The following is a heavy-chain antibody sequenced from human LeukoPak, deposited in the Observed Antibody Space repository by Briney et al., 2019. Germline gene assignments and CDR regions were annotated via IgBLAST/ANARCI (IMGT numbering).Heavy chain of an antibody. CDR2: INPNCGGT. CDR3: ARDNRCQNVFYI. D-gene: IGHD1-14*01. J-gene: IGHJ3*02. V-gene: IGHV1-2*02. Sequence: GASVKVSCKASGYTFTSYYMHWVRQAPGQGLEWMGRINPNCGGTNYAQKFQGRVTITRDTSTSTAYMELSRLRSDDTAVYYCARDNRCQNVFYIWGQGTMVTGSS. CDR1: GYTFTSYY.